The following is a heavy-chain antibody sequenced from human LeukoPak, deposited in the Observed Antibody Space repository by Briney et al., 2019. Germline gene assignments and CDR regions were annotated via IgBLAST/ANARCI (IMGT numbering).Heavy chain of an antibody. CDR1: GGSISSSSYY. V-gene: IGHV4-39*07. CDR2: IYYSGST. J-gene: IGHJ3*02. CDR3: ARAYSGSYSPDAFDI. D-gene: IGHD1-26*01. Sequence: SETLSLTCTVSGGSISSSSYYWGWIRQPPGKGLEWIGSIYYSGSTYYNPSLKSRVTISVDTSKNQFSLKLSSVTAADTAVYYCARAYSGSYSPDAFDIWGQGTMVTVSS.